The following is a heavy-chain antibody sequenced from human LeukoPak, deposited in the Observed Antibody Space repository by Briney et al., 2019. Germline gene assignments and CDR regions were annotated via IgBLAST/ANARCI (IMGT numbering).Heavy chain of an antibody. D-gene: IGHD7-27*01. J-gene: IGHJ4*02. CDR3: ARDLTGSFSYDY. Sequence: GGSLRLSCAASGFTFSSHAMHWVRQAPGEELEWVAVISYDGGKKFYADSVKGRFTISRDNSKNTVNLQMISLRTEDTVVYYCARDLTGSFSYDYWGQGTLVTVSS. V-gene: IGHV3-30*04. CDR2: ISYDGGKK. CDR1: GFTFSSHA.